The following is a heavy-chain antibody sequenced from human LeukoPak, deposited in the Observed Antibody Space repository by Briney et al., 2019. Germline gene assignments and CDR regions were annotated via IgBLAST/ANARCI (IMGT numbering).Heavy chain of an antibody. V-gene: IGHV3-74*01. J-gene: IGHJ4*02. CDR1: GFTFNSYW. D-gene: IGHD3-22*01. Sequence: GGSLRLSCAASGFTFNSYWMHWVRQAPGKGLVWVSRINSDGSSTSYADSVKGRFTISRDNAKNTLYLQMNSLRAEDTAVYYCARDRYYDSSGYPFDCWGQGTLVTVSS. CDR3: ARDRYYDSSGYPFDC. CDR2: INSDGSST.